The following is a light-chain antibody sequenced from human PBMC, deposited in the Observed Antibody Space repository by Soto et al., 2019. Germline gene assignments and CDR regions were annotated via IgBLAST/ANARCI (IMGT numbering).Light chain of an antibody. CDR3: GTWDSSLSAV. CDR1: SSNIGSKY. V-gene: IGLV1-51*02. CDR2: EKN. J-gene: IGLJ3*02. Sequence: QSVLTQPPSVSAAPGQKVTISCSGSSSNIGSKYVSWYQQVPGTAPKLLIYEKNERPSGIPDRFSGSKSGTSATLAITGLQTGDEADYYCGTWDSSLSAVFGGGTKVTVL.